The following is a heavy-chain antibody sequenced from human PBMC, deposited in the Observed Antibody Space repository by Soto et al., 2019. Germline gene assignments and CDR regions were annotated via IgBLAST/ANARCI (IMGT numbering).Heavy chain of an antibody. Sequence: PGGSLRLSCAASGYTFRNHEMNWVRLAPGKGLEWIAYISNSGMTIDYADSVRGRFTISRDNAMYSMDLHMNSLRVEDTAVYFCARDAGISMFGMDGMDVWGQGTAVTVSS. CDR2: ISNSGMTI. CDR1: GYTFRNHE. J-gene: IGHJ6*02. CDR3: ARDAGISMFGMDGMDV. V-gene: IGHV3-48*03. D-gene: IGHD3-3*01.